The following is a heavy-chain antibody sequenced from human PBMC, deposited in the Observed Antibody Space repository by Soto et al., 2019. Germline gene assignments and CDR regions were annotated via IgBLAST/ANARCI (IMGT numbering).Heavy chain of an antibody. V-gene: IGHV3-30-3*01. Sequence: QVQLVESGGGVVQPGRSLRLSCAASGFTFSSFAMHWVRQAPGKGLEWVAVLSYDGNNKYYADSVKGRFTISRDNSKNTLYLQMNSLRAEDTAVYYCARDLTVRKIAYFDYWGQGTLVTVSS. CDR2: LSYDGNNK. D-gene: IGHD3-10*01. CDR3: ARDLTVRKIAYFDY. J-gene: IGHJ4*02. CDR1: GFTFSSFA.